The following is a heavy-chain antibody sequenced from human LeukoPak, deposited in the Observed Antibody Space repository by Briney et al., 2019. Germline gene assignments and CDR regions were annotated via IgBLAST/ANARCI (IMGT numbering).Heavy chain of an antibody. J-gene: IGHJ4*02. CDR3: ARSEYQPLFTVY. D-gene: IGHD2-2*01. CDR2: ISAYNGNT. CDR1: GYTFTSYG. Sequence: ASVTVSCKASGYTFTSYGISWVRQAPGQGLEWMGWISAYNGNTNYAQKLQGRVTMTTDTSTSTAYMELRSLRSDDTAVYYCARSEYQPLFTVYWGQGTLVTVSS. V-gene: IGHV1-18*01.